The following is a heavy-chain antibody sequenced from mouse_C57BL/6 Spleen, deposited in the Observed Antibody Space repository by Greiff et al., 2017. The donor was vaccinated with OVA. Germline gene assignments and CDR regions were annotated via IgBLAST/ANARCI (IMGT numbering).Heavy chain of an antibody. CDR2: IDPSASYT. D-gene: IGHD1-1*02. Sequence: QVQLQQPGAELVMPGASVKLSCKASGYTFTSYWMHWVKQRPGQGLEWIGEIDPSASYTNSNPTFTGNFTLTVSKSSSTADMQRSSRTSEDSAVYYCARGGSYAMDYWGQGTSVTVSS. CDR3: ARGGSYAMDY. CDR1: GYTFTSYW. V-gene: IGHV1-69*01. J-gene: IGHJ4*01.